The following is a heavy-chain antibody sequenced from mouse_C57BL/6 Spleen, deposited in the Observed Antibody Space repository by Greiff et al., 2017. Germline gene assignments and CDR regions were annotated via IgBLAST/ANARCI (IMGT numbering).Heavy chain of an antibody. V-gene: IGHV1-7*01. J-gene: IGHJ4*01. CDR3: AREGPSGYYAMDY. CDR1: GYTFTSYW. D-gene: IGHD3-1*01. CDR2: INPSSGYT. Sequence: QVHVKQSGAELAKPGASVKLSCKASGYTFTSYWMHWVKQRPGQGLEWIGYINPSSGYTKYNQKFKDKATLTADKSSSTAYMQLSSLTYEDSAVYYCAREGPSGYYAMDYWGQGTSVTVSS.